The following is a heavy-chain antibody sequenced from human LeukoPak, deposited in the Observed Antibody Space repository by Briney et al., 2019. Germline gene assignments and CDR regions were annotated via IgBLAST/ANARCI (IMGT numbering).Heavy chain of an antibody. J-gene: IGHJ4*02. CDR2: ISAYNGNT. CDR3: ARDPYGSGSYYNAYIY. V-gene: IGHV1-18*01. D-gene: IGHD3-10*01. Sequence: ASVKVSCKASGYTFTSYGISWVRRAPGQGLEWMGWISAYNGNTNYAQKLQGRVTMTTDTSTSTAYMELRSLRSDDTAVYYCARDPYGSGSYYNAYIYWGQGTLVTVSS. CDR1: GYTFTSYG.